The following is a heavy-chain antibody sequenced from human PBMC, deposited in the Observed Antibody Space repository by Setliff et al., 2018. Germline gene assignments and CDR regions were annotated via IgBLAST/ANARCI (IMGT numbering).Heavy chain of an antibody. CDR3: ARDMGQPYYFES. V-gene: IGHV4-34*01. D-gene: IGHD1-1*01. CDR1: GGSFSGYQ. Sequence: PSETLSLTCVVYGGSFSGYQWSWIRQPPGKGLEWIGEINHSGSTNYNPSLKSRVTMSVDTSKRQFSLKLGSATAADTAVYYCARDMGQPYYFESWGLGTLVTVSS. CDR2: INHSGST. J-gene: IGHJ4*02.